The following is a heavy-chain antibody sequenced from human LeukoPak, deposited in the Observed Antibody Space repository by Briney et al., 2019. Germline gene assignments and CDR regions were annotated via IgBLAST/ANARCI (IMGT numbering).Heavy chain of an antibody. D-gene: IGHD4-17*01. CDR1: GFTFSSYA. CDR2: ISGSGGST. CDR3: AKDPDYGDYIGWFDP. V-gene: IGHV3-23*01. Sequence: GGSLRLSCAASGFTFSSYAMSWVHQAPGKGLEWVSAISGSGGSTYYADSVKGRFTTSRDNSKNTLYLQMNSLRAEDTAVYYCAKDPDYGDYIGWFDPWGQGTLVTVSS. J-gene: IGHJ5*02.